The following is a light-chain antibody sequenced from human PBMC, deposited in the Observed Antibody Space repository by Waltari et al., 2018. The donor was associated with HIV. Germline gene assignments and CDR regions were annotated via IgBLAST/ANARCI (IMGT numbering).Light chain of an antibody. Sequence: QSALTQPASVSGSPGQSITISCTGISSDYSVSWYQQHPGRAPKLMIYDVANRPSGVSSRFSGSKSGHTASLNISGLQADDEADYYCSSFTTSSTGVFGGGTKLTVL. J-gene: IGLJ3*02. V-gene: IGLV2-14*03. CDR3: SSFTTSSTGV. CDR2: DVA. CDR1: SSDYS.